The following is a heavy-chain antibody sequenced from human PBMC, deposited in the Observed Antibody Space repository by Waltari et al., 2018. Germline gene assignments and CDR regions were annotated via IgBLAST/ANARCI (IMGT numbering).Heavy chain of an antibody. V-gene: IGHV3-48*03. CDR1: GFSLSDYG. Sequence: EVQLVESGGGLVQPGGSLRLSCAASGFSLSDYGMNWVRQAPGKGRDWLSFISRGGPTIHYADSVKGRFTVSRDNTKNSLSLQMNSLRAEDTAVYYCARVWGVTTSDFWGQGTLVTVSS. CDR2: ISRGGPTI. CDR3: ARVWGVTTSDF. D-gene: IGHD4-17*01. J-gene: IGHJ4*02.